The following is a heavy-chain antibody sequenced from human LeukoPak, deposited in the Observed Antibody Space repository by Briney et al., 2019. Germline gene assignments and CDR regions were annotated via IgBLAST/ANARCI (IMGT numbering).Heavy chain of an antibody. CDR3: ARFLNYSPWSDYYDSSGYSTPYLDY. CDR2: IYPGDSDT. V-gene: IGHV5-51*01. J-gene: IGHJ4*02. Sequence: GESLKISCKGSGYSFTSYWIGWVRQMPGKGLEWMGIIYPGDSDTRYSPSFQGQVTISADKSISTAYLQWSSLKASDTAMYYCARFLNYSPWSDYYDSSGYSTPYLDYWGQGTLVTVSS. D-gene: IGHD3-22*01. CDR1: GYSFTSYW.